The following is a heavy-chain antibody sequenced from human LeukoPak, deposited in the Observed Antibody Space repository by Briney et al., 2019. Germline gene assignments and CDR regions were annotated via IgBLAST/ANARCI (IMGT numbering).Heavy chain of an antibody. V-gene: IGHV4-4*07. CDR2: IYTSGST. CDR1: GGSISSYY. J-gene: IGHJ5*02. D-gene: IGHD3-22*01. Sequence: SETLSLTCTVSGGSISSYYWSWLRQPAGKGLEWIGRIYTSGSTNYNPSLKSRVTMSVDTSKNQFSLKLSSVTAADTAVYYCARDASFYYDSSGYYPAWGQGTLVTVSS. CDR3: ARDASFYYDSSGYYPA.